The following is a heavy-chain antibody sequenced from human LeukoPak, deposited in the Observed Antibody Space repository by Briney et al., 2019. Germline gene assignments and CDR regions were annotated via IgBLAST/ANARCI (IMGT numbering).Heavy chain of an antibody. CDR3: ARASYYFDY. J-gene: IGHJ4*02. CDR2: INHSGST. Sequence: SETLSLTCAVYGGSFSGYYWSWIRQPPGKGLEWIGEINHSGSTNYNPSLKSRVTISVDTSKNQFSLKLSSVTAADTAVYYCARASYYFDYWGQGTLVAVSS. CDR1: GGSFSGYY. V-gene: IGHV4-34*01.